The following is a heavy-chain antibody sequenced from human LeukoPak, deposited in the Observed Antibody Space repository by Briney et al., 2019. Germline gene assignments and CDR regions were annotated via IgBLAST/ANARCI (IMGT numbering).Heavy chain of an antibody. J-gene: IGHJ4*02. CDR3: ARQRGSSWQLAFDY. Sequence: GESLKISCKRSGYSLTSYWIGRVRQMPGNSLACMGIIYPGDSHTRYSPSFQGQVTISADKSISTAYLQWSSLKASDTAMYYCARQRGSSWQLAFDYWGQGTLVTVSS. CDR2: IYPGDSHT. V-gene: IGHV5-51*01. D-gene: IGHD6-13*01. CDR1: GYSLTSYW.